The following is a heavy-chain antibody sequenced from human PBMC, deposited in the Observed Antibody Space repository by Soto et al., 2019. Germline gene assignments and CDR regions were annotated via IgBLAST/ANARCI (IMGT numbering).Heavy chain of an antibody. CDR1: GFTFSSYW. J-gene: IGHJ2*01. Sequence: EVQLVESGGDLVQPGGSLGLSCAASGFTFSSYWMTWVRQAPGKGLEWVATIKQDGSEKNYVDSVKGRFTISRDNAKNSLYLQMNSLRAEDTAVYYCARGRDCGGGGCYSGYWYFDLWGRGTQVTVSS. CDR2: IKQDGSEK. CDR3: ARGRDCGGGGCYSGYWYFDL. D-gene: IGHD2-15*01. V-gene: IGHV3-7*01.